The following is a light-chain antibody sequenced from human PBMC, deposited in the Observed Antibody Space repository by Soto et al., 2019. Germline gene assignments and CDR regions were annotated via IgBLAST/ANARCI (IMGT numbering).Light chain of an antibody. CDR2: GAS. V-gene: IGKV3-15*01. CDR1: QSVSSN. J-gene: IGKJ2*01. CDR3: QQYDHWYT. Sequence: EVVMTQSPATLSVSPGERATLSCRASQSVSSNLAWYQQKPGQAPRLLIYGASTRATGIPARFSGGGSGTEFTLTISSLQSEDSAVYYCQQYDHWYTFGQGTKLEIK.